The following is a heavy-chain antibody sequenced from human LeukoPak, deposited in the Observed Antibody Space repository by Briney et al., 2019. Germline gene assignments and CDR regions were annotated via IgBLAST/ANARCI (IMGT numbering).Heavy chain of an antibody. Sequence: GGSRRLSCAASGFTVDDYSMHWVRQAPGKGLEWVSLISWDGGSTYYADSVKGRFTISRDNSKKSLYLQMNSLRAEDTAFYYCAKDLFPRGYSGSPDYWGQGTLVTVSS. CDR2: ISWDGGST. D-gene: IGHD5-12*01. V-gene: IGHV3-43*01. CDR3: AKDLFPRGYSGSPDY. J-gene: IGHJ4*02. CDR1: GFTVDDYS.